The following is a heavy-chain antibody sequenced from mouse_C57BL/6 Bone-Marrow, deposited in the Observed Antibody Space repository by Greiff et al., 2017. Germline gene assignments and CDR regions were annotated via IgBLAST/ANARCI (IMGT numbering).Heavy chain of an antibody. CDR1: GYAFSSYW. Sequence: QVQLKQSGAELVKPGASVKISCKASGYAFSSYWMNWVKQRPGKGLEWIGQIYPGDGDTNYNAKFKGKAALAADKSSSTAYMQLSSLTSEDSAVYFCARSDYGYEDYYAMDYWGQGTSVTVSS. V-gene: IGHV1-80*01. CDR3: ARSDYGYEDYYAMDY. D-gene: IGHD2-2*01. J-gene: IGHJ4*01. CDR2: IYPGDGDT.